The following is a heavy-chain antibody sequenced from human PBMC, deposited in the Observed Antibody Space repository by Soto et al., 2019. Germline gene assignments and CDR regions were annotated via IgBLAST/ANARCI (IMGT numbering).Heavy chain of an antibody. CDR2: ISGGGGST. CDR1: GFTFSSYA. D-gene: IGHD6-6*01. Sequence: EVQLLESGGGLVQPGGSVRLSCAASGFTFSSYAMSWVGQAPGKGLEWVSAISGGGGSTYYADSVKGRFTISRDNSKNTLYLQMNSLRAEDTAVYYCAKASSSSSRRSYYYYYGMDVWGQGTTVTVSS. J-gene: IGHJ6*02. CDR3: AKASSSSSRRSYYYYYGMDV. V-gene: IGHV3-23*01.